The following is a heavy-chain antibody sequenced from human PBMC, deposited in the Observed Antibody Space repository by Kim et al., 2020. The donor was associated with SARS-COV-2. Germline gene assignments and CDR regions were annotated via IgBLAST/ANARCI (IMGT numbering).Heavy chain of an antibody. CDR3: ARRARGFDL. CDR2: WYN. D-gene: IGHD3-10*01. Sequence: WYNDYAVSVKRRVTINPDTSKNQFSLQLNSVTPEDTAVYYCARRARGFDLWGRGTLVIVSS. V-gene: IGHV6-1*01. J-gene: IGHJ2*01.